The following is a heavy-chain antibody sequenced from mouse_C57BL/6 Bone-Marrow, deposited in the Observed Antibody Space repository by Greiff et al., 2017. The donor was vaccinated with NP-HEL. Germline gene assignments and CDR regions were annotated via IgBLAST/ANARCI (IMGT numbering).Heavy chain of an antibody. CDR3: TTDCYDTWFAY. CDR2: IDPENGDT. V-gene: IGHV14-4*01. J-gene: IGHJ3*01. Sequence: VQLQQSGAELVRPGASVKLSCTASGFNIKDDYMPWVKQRPEQGLEWIGWIDPENGDTEYASKFQGKATITADTSSNTAYLQLSSLTSEDTAVYYGTTDCYDTWFAYWGQGTLVTVSA. CDR1: GFNIKDDY. D-gene: IGHD2-12*01.